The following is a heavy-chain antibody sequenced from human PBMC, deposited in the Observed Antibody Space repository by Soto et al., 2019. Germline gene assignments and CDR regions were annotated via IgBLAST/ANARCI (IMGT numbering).Heavy chain of an antibody. V-gene: IGHV1-3*01. CDR3: ARVLGYDILTGYYNQYYFDY. D-gene: IGHD3-9*01. Sequence: ASVKVSCKASGYTFTSYAMHWVRQAPGQRLEWMGWINAGNGNTKYSQKFQGRVTITRDTSTSTAYMELRSLRSDDTAVYYCARVLGYDILTGYYNQYYFDYWGQGTLVTVSS. CDR2: INAGNGNT. CDR1: GYTFTSYA. J-gene: IGHJ4*02.